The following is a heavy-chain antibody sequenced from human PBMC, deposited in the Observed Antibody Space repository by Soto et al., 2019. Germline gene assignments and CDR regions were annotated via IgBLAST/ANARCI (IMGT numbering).Heavy chain of an antibody. D-gene: IGHD5-18*01. V-gene: IGHV5-51*01. CDR2: IYPGDSDT. CDR1: GYSFTSYW. J-gene: IGHJ6*02. Sequence: ESLKISCKGSGYSFTSYWIGWVRQLPGKGLEWMGIIYPGDSDTRDSRSFQGQVTISADKSISTAYLHWSSLKASDTAMYYCARGSTAILPYGMDVWGQGTTVPVSS. CDR3: ARGSTAILPYGMDV.